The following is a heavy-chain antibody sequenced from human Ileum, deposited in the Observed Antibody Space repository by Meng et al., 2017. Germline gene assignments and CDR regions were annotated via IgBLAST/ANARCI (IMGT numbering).Heavy chain of an antibody. CDR3: ARDLDY. CDR1: GFTFTDSY. CDR2: INQEGSEK. V-gene: IGHV3-7*01. Sequence: EVQLVRSGGGWVQPGGFLGLSCAVSGFTFTDSYMTWVRQAPGKGLEWVASINQEGSEKFYVDSVKGRFTISRDNAKNSLYLQMSSLRDEDTAVYYCARDLDYWGPGTLVTVSS. J-gene: IGHJ4*02.